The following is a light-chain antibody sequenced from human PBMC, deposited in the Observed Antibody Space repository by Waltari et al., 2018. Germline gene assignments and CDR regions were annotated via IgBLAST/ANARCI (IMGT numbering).Light chain of an antibody. V-gene: IGLV2-8*01. J-gene: IGLJ2*01. CDR2: EVN. Sequence: SALTQPPSASGSPGQSVTISCTGSSSDIGGYDYVSWYQQHPGKAPNLLIYEVNRRPPGVPDRFSGSKSDNTASLTVSGLRAEDEADYYCNSPYGGYNNVIFGGGTKLTVL. CDR1: SSDIGGYDY. CDR3: NSPYGGYNNVI.